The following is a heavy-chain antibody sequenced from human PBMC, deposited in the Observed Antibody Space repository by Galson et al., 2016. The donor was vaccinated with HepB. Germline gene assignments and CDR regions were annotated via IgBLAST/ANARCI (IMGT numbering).Heavy chain of an antibody. CDR2: TYYRSQWYI. CDR1: GDSVSSNFAT. CDR3: AREFVSSFTH. J-gene: IGHJ4*02. D-gene: IGHD6-6*01. V-gene: IGHV6-1*01. Sequence: CAISGDSVSSNFATWNWIRHSPSRGLEWLGRTYYRSQWYIDYAVPVRGRININPDTSKSQFSLQLDSVTPEDTAVYYCAREFVSSFTHWGQGTLLTVSS.